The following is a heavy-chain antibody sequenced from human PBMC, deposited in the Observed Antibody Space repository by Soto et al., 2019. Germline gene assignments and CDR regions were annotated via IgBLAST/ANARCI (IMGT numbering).Heavy chain of an antibody. D-gene: IGHD2-8*01. CDR3: ARDLTSYCTNGVCSYETFDY. CDR1: GYTFTSYY. J-gene: IGHJ4*02. CDR2: INPSGGST. V-gene: IGHV1-46*03. Sequence: ASVKVSCKASGYTFTSYYMHWVRQAPGQGLEWMGIINPSGGSTSYAQKFQGRVTMTRDTSTSTVYMELSSLRSEDTAVYYCARDLTSYCTNGVCSYETFDYWGQGTLVTVSS.